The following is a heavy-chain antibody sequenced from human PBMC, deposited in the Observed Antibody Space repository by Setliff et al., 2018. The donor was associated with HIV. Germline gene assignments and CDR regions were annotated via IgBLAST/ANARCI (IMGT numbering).Heavy chain of an antibody. Sequence: ASVKVSCKASGYTFTSYYMHWVRQAPGQGLEWMGLINPSGGSTSYAQKFQGRVTMTRDTSTSTVYMELSSLRSEDTAVYYCAGSTSFDPTFDYWGQGTLFTVSS. J-gene: IGHJ4*02. V-gene: IGHV1-46*01. D-gene: IGHD3-9*01. CDR3: AGSTSFDPTFDY. CDR2: INPSGGST. CDR1: GYTFTSYY.